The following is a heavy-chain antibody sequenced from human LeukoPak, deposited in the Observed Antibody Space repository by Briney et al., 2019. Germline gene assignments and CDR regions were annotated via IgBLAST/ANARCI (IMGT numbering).Heavy chain of an antibody. CDR3: ARVFKEIVVVYTGTAYYYGVGV. J-gene: IGHJ6*02. Sequence: GGSLRLSCAASGFTFGSYSMNWVRQAPGKGLEWVSYISGSSSTIYYADSVKGRFTISRDNAKNSLYLQMNSLRAEDTAVYYCARVFKEIVVVYTGTAYYYGVGVWGQGTTVTVSS. V-gene: IGHV3-48*01. CDR1: GFTFGSYS. CDR2: ISGSSSTI. D-gene: IGHD2-15*01.